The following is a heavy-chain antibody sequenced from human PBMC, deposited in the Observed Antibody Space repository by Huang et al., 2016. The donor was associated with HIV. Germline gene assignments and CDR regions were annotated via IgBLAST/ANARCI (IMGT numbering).Heavy chain of an antibody. D-gene: IGHD1-26*01. V-gene: IGHV4-39*01. J-gene: IGHJ4*02. CDR2: IYYSGRR. Sequence: QLQLQESGPGLVKPSETLSLTCAVSGGYISSSKYYWGWIRQPPGKGLEWIGSIYYSGRRNCNPSLKRRVTVAADMSQNQFSLRLSSVTAEDTAVYYCVRREDRTFDYWGLGTLVTVSS. CDR3: VRREDRTFDY. CDR1: GGYISSSKYY.